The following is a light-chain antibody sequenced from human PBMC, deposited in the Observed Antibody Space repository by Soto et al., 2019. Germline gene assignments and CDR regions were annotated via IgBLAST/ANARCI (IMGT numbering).Light chain of an antibody. CDR3: QQYENYWT. CDR2: AAS. Sequence: DIQMTQSPSSLSASVGDRVTITCRASQAIAHYVAWYQQKPGKVPKLLIFAASTLQPGVPSRFSGGGSGTEFSLTISNLQPDDSATYYCQQYENYWTFGQGTKVDIK. V-gene: IGKV1-27*01. CDR1: QAIAHY. J-gene: IGKJ1*01.